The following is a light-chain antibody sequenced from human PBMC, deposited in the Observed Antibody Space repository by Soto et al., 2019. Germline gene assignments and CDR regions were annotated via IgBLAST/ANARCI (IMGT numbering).Light chain of an antibody. CDR2: AAS. V-gene: IGKV1-39*01. CDR3: IQDYSYPLT. J-gene: IGKJ4*01. Sequence: IQVSQSPSSLSASVGDTVTITCRASQSISSYLNWYQQKPGKAPKLLIYAASSLQSGVPSRFSGSGSGTDFTLTISSLQPEDFATYYCIQDYSYPLTFGGGTKVDI. CDR1: QSISSY.